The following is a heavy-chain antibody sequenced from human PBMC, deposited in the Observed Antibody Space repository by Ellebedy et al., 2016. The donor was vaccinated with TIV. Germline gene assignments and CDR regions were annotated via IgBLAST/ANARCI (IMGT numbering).Heavy chain of an antibody. CDR1: GDTFTSYW. V-gene: IGHV5-10-1*01. CDR2: IDPSDSYT. Sequence: GESLKISCKGSGDTFTSYWITWVRQMPGKGLEWMGRIDPSDSYTNYSPSFQGHVTISVDKSINTAYLQWGSLKASDAAIYYCARLVRISGSANLDNWFDPWGQGTLVTVSS. D-gene: IGHD3-10*01. CDR3: ARLVRISGSANLDNWFDP. J-gene: IGHJ5*02.